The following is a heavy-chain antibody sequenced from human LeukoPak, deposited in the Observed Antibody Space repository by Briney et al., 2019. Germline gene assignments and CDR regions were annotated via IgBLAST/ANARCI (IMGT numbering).Heavy chain of an antibody. CDR1: GYTLTELS. J-gene: IGHJ2*01. V-gene: IGHV1-24*01. CDR3: ATAGSSSWYNSEEKARGWYFDL. D-gene: IGHD6-13*01. Sequence: GSAKVSCKVSGYTLTELSMHSVRQAPGKGLEWMAGFDTEDGETIYAQKFQGRVTMTEDTSTDTAYMELSSLRSEDTAVYYCATAGSSSWYNSEEKARGWYFDLWGRGTLVTVSS. CDR2: FDTEDGET.